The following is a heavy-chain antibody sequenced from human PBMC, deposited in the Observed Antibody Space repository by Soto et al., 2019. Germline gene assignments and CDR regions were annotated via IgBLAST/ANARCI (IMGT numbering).Heavy chain of an antibody. CDR1: GFTFSSYS. Sequence: EVRLVESGGGLVQPGGSLRLSCAASGFTFSSYSMNWVRQAPGKGLEWVSYISSGSITIYYADSVKGRFTISRDNAKNSLYLQINSLRDEDTAVYYCARGGSSSDNGMDVWGQGTTVTVSS. CDR3: ARGGSSSDNGMDV. V-gene: IGHV3-48*02. CDR2: ISSGSITI. J-gene: IGHJ6*02. D-gene: IGHD6-6*01.